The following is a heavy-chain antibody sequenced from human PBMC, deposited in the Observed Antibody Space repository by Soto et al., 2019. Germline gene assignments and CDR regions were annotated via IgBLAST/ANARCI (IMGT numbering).Heavy chain of an antibody. V-gene: IGHV4-39*01. D-gene: IGHD2-2*01. CDR2: IYYSGST. Sequence: QLQLQESGPGLVKPSETLSLTCTVSGGSISSSSYYWGWIRQPPGKGLEWIGSIYYSGSTYYNPSPTRRVTLSVDTSKNQFSLKLSSVTAADTAVHYCARQGRGIVVVPATKTSDAFDIWGQGTMVTVSS. CDR3: ARQGRGIVVVPATKTSDAFDI. J-gene: IGHJ3*02. CDR1: GGSISSSSYY.